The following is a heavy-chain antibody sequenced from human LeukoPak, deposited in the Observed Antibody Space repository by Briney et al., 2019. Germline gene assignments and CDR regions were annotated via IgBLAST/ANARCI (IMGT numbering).Heavy chain of an antibody. J-gene: IGHJ4*02. CDR1: GGTFRTYG. V-gene: IGHV1-18*01. D-gene: IGHD3-3*02. Sequence: ASVRVSCEASGGTFRTYGVSWVRQAPGQGLEWMGWISAYNGNTNYAQKLQGRVTMTTDTSTSTAYMELRSLRSDDTAAYYCARGLHFWLAVDYWGQGTLVTVSS. CDR2: ISAYNGNT. CDR3: ARGLHFWLAVDY.